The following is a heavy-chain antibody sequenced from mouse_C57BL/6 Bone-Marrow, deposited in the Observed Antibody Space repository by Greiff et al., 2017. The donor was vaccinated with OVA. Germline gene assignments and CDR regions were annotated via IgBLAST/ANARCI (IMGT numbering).Heavy chain of an antibody. J-gene: IGHJ2*01. Sequence: DVKLVESGGGLVKPGGSLKLSCAASGFTFSSYAMSWVRQTPEKRLEWVATISDGGSYTYYPDNVKGRFTISRDNAKNNLYLQMSHLKSEDTAMYYCARGHLLKVFDYWGQGTTLTVSS. V-gene: IGHV5-4*03. D-gene: IGHD2-1*01. CDR2: ISDGGSYT. CDR1: GFTFSSYA. CDR3: ARGHLLKVFDY.